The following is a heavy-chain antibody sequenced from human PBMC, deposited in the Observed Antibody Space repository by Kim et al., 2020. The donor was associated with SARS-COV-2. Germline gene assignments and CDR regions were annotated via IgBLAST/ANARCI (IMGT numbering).Heavy chain of an antibody. CDR3: ARPRGLWAGRTGFPYFDY. V-gene: IGHV5-51*01. CDR2: IYPGDSDT. Sequence: GESLKISCKGSGYSFTSYWIGWVRQMPGKGLEWMGIIYPGDSDTRYSPSFQGQVTISADKSISTAYLQWSSLKASDTAMYYCARPRGLWAGRTGFPYFDYWGQGTLVTVSS. CDR1: GYSFTSYW. D-gene: IGHD3-10*01. J-gene: IGHJ4*02.